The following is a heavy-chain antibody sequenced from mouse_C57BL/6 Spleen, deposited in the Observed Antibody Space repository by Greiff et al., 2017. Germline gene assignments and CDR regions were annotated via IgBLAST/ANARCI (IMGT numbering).Heavy chain of an antibody. Sequence: EVQLQQSGPVLVKPGASVKMSCKASGYTFTDYYMNWVKQSHGKSLEWIGVINPYNGGTSYNQKFKGKATLTVDKSSSTAYMELNSLTSEDSAVYYCARSNSNYVLYCYFDVWGTGTTVTVSS. CDR3: ARSNSNYVLYCYFDV. CDR1: GYTFTDYY. J-gene: IGHJ1*03. CDR2: INPYNGGT. V-gene: IGHV1-19*01. D-gene: IGHD2-5*01.